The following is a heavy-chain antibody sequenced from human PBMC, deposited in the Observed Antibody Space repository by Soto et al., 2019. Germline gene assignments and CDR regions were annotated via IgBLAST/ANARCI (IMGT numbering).Heavy chain of an antibody. CDR2: ISYDGSNK. Sequence: QVQLVESGGGVVQPGRSLRLSCAASGFTFSSYGMHWVRQAPGKGLEWVAVISYDGSNKYYADSVKGRFTISRDNSKNTLYLQMNSLRAEGTAVYYCAKIGHYDFWRSSGMDVWGQGTTVTVSS. J-gene: IGHJ6*02. D-gene: IGHD3-3*01. CDR1: GFTFSSYG. V-gene: IGHV3-30*18. CDR3: AKIGHYDFWRSSGMDV.